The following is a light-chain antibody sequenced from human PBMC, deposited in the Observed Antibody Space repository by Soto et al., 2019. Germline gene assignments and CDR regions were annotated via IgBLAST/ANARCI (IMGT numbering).Light chain of an antibody. CDR2: DAS. J-gene: IGKJ1*01. V-gene: IGKV1-5*01. CDR3: QQYKSYWT. CDR1: QRISTW. Sequence: IKMTQSPPTLYASVRAGATRPFRASQRISTWLAWYQQKPGKAPKLLISDASSLETGVPSRFSGSGSGTEFTLTINSLQPDDFATYYCQQYKSYWTFGQGTKVDI.